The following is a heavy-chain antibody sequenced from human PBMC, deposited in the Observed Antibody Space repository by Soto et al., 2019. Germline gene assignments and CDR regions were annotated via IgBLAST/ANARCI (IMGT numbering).Heavy chain of an antibody. CDR2: INHSGRT. CDR1: GGSFSGYY. CDR3: ATLTRRYCSSPSCYNY. V-gene: IGHV4-34*01. J-gene: IGHJ4*02. Sequence: QVQLQQWGAGLLKPSETLSLTCAVYGGSFSGYYWSWIRQPPGKGLEWSGEINHSGRTNYNPSLKSRATQSVDTSKNQFSLTLSSVTAADTAVYYCATLTRRYCSSPSCYNYWGQGTLVTVSS. D-gene: IGHD2-2*02.